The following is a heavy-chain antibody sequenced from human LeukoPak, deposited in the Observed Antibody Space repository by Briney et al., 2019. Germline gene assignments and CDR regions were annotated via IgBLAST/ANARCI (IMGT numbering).Heavy chain of an antibody. J-gene: IGHJ4*02. CDR1: GFTFSSYG. CDR3: AKAVEMATAKIGADY. D-gene: IGHD5-24*01. V-gene: IGHV3-30*18. CDR2: ISYDGNNK. Sequence: GGALRLSCAASGFTFSSYGMHWVRQAPGKGLEWVAVISYDGNNKYSAESVKGRFTISRDNSKNTLYLQMDSLRAEDTAVYYCAKAVEMATAKIGADYWGQGTLATVSS.